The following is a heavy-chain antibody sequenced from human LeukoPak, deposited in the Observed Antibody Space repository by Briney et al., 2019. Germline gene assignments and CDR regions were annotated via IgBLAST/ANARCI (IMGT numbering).Heavy chain of an antibody. CDR2: IYYSGST. CDR3: ARELDAFDI. V-gene: IGHV4-59*01. Sequence: SETLSLTCTVSGGSISSYYWSWIRQPPGKGLEWIGYIYYSGSTNYNPSLKSRVTISVDTSKNQFPLKLSSVTAADTAVYYCARELDAFDIWGQGTMVTVSS. J-gene: IGHJ3*02. CDR1: GGSISSYY.